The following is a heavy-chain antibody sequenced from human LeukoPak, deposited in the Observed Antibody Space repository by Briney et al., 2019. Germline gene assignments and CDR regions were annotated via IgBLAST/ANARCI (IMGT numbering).Heavy chain of an antibody. J-gene: IGHJ4*02. V-gene: IGHV3-23*01. D-gene: IGHD5-24*01. CDR3: TRDSARRDGYNFDY. Sequence: GGSLRLSCAASGFTFSSYAMSWVRQSPGKGLEWVSSLSGDGGTTDYADSVKGRFTTSRDNSKNTLYLQMNSLRAEDTAVYYCTRDSARRDGYNFDYWGQGTLVTVSS. CDR2: LSGDGGTT. CDR1: GFTFSSYA.